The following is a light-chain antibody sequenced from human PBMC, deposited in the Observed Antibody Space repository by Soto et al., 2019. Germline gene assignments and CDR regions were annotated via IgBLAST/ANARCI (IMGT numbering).Light chain of an antibody. CDR2: EGS. CDR1: SSDVGNYNL. Sequence: QSALAQPASVSGSPGQSITISCTGTSSDVGNYNLVSWYQQHPGKAPKLMIYEGSKRPSGVSNRFSGSKSGNTASLTISGLQAEDEADYYCSSYTSSSTTLYVFGTGTKVTVL. V-gene: IGLV2-14*02. J-gene: IGLJ1*01. CDR3: SSYTSSSTTLYV.